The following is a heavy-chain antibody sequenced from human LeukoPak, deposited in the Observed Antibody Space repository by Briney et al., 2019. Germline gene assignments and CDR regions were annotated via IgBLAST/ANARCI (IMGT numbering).Heavy chain of an antibody. D-gene: IGHD6-13*01. V-gene: IGHV3-74*01. CDR1: GFTFSSYW. CDR2: INSDGSST. CDR3: ARYRSSWSDYYYYGMDV. Sequence: HPGGSLRLCCAASGFTFSSYWMHWVRQATGKGLVWVSRINSDGSSTSYADSVKGRFTISRDNAKNTLYLQMNSLRAEDTAVYYCARYRSSWSDYYYYGMDVWGQGTTVTVSS. J-gene: IGHJ6*02.